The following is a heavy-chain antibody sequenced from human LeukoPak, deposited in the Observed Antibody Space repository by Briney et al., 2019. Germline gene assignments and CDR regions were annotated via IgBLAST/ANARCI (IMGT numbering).Heavy chain of an antibody. J-gene: IGHJ5*02. Sequence: PSETLSLTCTVSGGSISSSSYYWGWIRQPPGKGLEWIGEINHSGSTNYNPSLKSRVTISVDTSKNQFSLKLSSVTAADTAVYYCARACRADYVWGSYRYNNWFDPWGQGTLVTVSS. V-gene: IGHV4-39*07. CDR3: ARACRADYVWGSYRYNNWFDP. D-gene: IGHD3-16*02. CDR2: INHSGST. CDR1: GGSISSSSYY.